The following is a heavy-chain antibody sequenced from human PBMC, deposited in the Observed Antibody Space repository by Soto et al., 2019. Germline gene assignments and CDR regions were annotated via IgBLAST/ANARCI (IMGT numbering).Heavy chain of an antibody. CDR1: GFTFNNYG. CDR3: AKDQGLAASHGID. CDR2: ISNDGSHK. D-gene: IGHD6-13*01. Sequence: QVKLVESGGGVVQPGRSLRLSCAASGFTFNNYGIHWVRQAPGKGLEWVTVISNDGSHKYYADSVKGRLTISRDNSKNTVLLQINSLRAEDTAMYYYAKDQGLAASHGIDWGQGTMVTVSS. V-gene: IGHV3-30*18. J-gene: IGHJ3*01.